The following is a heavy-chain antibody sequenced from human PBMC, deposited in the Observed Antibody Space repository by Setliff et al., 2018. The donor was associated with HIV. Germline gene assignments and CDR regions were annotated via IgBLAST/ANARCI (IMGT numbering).Heavy chain of an antibody. CDR1: GNTFSSHY. Sequence: ATVKVSCKASGNTFSSHYMHWVRQAPGKGLEWMGLINPSGDITSYAEKFQGRVTMTRDTSTSTVYMELRSLRSEDTAIYYCASKGGSGNYPDSDAFDIWGQGTLVTVSS. CDR2: INPSGDIT. D-gene: IGHD3-10*01. J-gene: IGHJ3*02. V-gene: IGHV1-46*01. CDR3: ASKGGSGNYPDSDAFDI.